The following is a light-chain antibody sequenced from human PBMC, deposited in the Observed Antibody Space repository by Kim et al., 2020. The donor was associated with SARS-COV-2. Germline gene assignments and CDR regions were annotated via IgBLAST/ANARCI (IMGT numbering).Light chain of an antibody. V-gene: IGKV3-11*01. J-gene: IGKJ5*01. CDR3: QQRSNWPPET. Sequence: SRGERATLSYGASQSVSSYLAWYQQKPGKAPRLLIYDASNRATGIPARFSGSGSGTDLTLTISSLEPEDFAVYYCQQRSNWPPETFGQGTRLEIK. CDR2: DAS. CDR1: QSVSSY.